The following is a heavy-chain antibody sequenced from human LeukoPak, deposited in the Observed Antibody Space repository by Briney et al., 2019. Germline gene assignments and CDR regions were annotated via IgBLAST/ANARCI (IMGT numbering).Heavy chain of an antibody. CDR2: IRGSADST. CDR3: AKGGGNGAFDP. D-gene: IGHD4-23*01. J-gene: IGHJ5*02. V-gene: IGHV3-23*01. CDR1: GFTFSSYA. Sequence: GRSLRLSCAASGFTFSSYAMSGVRQAPGKGLECVSHIRGSADSTYYSDSVKGRFTISRDNSRNTLYLQMNSLRAEDTAVYYCAKGGGNGAFDPWGQGTLVTVSS.